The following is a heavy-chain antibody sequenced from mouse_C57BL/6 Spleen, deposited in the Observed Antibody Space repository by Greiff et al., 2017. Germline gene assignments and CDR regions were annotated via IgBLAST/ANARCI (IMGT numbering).Heavy chain of an antibody. J-gene: IGHJ3*01. Sequence: EVQLVESGGDLVKPGGSLKLSCAASGFTFSSYGMSWVRQTPDKRLEWVATISSGGSYTYYPDSVKGRFTISRDNAKNTLYLQMSSLKSEDTAMYYCARNGYDYDAWFAYWGQGTLVTVSA. V-gene: IGHV5-6*01. D-gene: IGHD2-4*01. CDR1: GFTFSSYG. CDR3: ARNGYDYDAWFAY. CDR2: ISSGGSYT.